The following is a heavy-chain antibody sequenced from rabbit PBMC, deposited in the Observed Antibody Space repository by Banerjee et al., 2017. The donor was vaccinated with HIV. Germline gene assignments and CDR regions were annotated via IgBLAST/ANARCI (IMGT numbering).Heavy chain of an antibody. CDR2: IDGGSGGNT. CDR3: ATSYGSSTGYSMNL. V-gene: IGHV1S40*01. J-gene: IGHJ6*01. Sequence: QSLEESGGDLVKPGASLTLTCAASGFSFSGGYDMCWFRQAPGKGPEWIACIDGGSGGNTWYARWAKGRFTISKTSSTTVTLQMTGLTAADTATYFCATSYGSSTGYSMNLWGQGTLVTVS. CDR1: GFSFSGGYD. D-gene: IGHD1-1*01.